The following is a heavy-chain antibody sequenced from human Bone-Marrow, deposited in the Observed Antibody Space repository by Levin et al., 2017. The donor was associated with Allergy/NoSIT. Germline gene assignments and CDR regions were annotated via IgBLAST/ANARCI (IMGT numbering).Heavy chain of an antibody. CDR3: ARDPVAGTGSYFYYGMDG. J-gene: IGHJ6*02. D-gene: IGHD6-19*01. V-gene: IGHV1-69*06. CDR2: IIPILGTL. CDR1: GGTLSNYA. Sequence: SVKVSCKASGGTLSNYAINWVRQAPGQGLEWMGGIIPILGTLRNAQKFQGRVTLTADRSTSTAYMDLSSLRSEDTAVYFCARDPVAGTGSYFYYGMDGWGQGTTVTVSS.